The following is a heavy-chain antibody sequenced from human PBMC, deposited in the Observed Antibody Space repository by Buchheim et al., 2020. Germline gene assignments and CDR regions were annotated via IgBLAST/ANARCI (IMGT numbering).Heavy chain of an antibody. CDR2: IHYSGST. D-gene: IGHD3-3*01. J-gene: IGHJ4*02. Sequence: QLQLQESGPGLVKPSETLSLTCTVSGGSISSSSYYWGWIRQPPGKGLEWIGSIHYSGSTYYNPSLKSRVTISVDTSKNQLSLKLSSVTAADTAVYYCASWVYDFWSGYYTGDYWGQGTL. CDR3: ASWVYDFWSGYYTGDY. V-gene: IGHV4-39*01. CDR1: GGSISSSSYY.